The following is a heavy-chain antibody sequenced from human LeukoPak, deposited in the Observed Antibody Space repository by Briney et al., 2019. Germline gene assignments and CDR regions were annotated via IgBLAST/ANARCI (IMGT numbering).Heavy chain of an antibody. CDR1: GFTFSNYW. CDR3: ARDVSYCPGDY. V-gene: IGHV3-7*01. CDR2: IKTDGSQK. J-gene: IGHJ4*02. Sequence: GGSLRLSCVASGFTFSNYWMTWVRQAPGKGLEWVANIKTDGSQKSYVGSVKGRFTISRDNAKNSLYLQMNSLRAEDTAVYYCARDVSYCPGDYWGQGTLVTVSS. D-gene: IGHD2-21*02.